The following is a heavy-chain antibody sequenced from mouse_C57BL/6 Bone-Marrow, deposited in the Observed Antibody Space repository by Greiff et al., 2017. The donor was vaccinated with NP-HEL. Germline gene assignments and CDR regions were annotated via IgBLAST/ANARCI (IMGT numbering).Heavy chain of an antibody. D-gene: IGHD1-1*01. CDR3: ARVLRAMDY. J-gene: IGHJ4*01. V-gene: IGHV5-16*01. CDR2: INYDGSST. Sequence: EVQVVESEGGLVQPGSSMKLSCTASGFTFSDYYMAWVRQVPEKGLEWVANINYDGSSTYYLDYLKSRFIISRDNAKNILYLQMSSLKSEDTATYYCARVLRAMDYWGQGTSVTVSS. CDR1: GFTFSDYY.